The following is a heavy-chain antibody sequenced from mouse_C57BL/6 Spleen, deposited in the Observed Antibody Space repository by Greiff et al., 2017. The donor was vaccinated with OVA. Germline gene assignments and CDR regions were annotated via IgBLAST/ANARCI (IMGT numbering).Heavy chain of an antibody. Sequence: QVQLKQPGTELVKPGASVKLSCKASGYTFTSYWMHWVKQRPGPGLEWIGNINPSNGGTNNNEKLKSKATLPGDKSSSTAYMQLSSRTSEDSAVYYCASRGGGSFYAMDDWGQGTSVTVSS. V-gene: IGHV1-53*01. J-gene: IGHJ4*01. CDR1: GYTFTSYW. CDR2: INPSNGGT. CDR3: ASRGGGSFYAMDD. D-gene: IGHD3-2*02.